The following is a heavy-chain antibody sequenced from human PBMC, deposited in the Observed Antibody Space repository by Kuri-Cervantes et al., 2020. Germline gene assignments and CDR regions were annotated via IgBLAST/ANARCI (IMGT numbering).Heavy chain of an antibody. D-gene: IGHD3-3*01. CDR2: ISYDGSNK. V-gene: IGHV3-30-3*01. CDR3: ARDHYDFWSGPWGVYGMDV. CDR1: GFTFGSYT. Sequence: GGSLRLSCAASGFTFGSYTMNWVRQAPGKGLEWVAVISYDGSNKYYADSVKGRFTISRDNSKNTLYLQMNSLRAEDTAVYYCARDHYDFWSGPWGVYGMDVWGQGTTVTVSS. J-gene: IGHJ6*02.